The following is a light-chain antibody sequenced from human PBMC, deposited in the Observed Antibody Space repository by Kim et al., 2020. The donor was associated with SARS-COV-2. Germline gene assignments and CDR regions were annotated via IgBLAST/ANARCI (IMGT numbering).Light chain of an antibody. CDR3: QQLNSYPVT. Sequence: ASVGDRVTITCRASQGISSYLAWYQQKPEKAPKLLIYAASTLQSGVPSRFSGSGSGTEFTLTISSLQPEDFATYYCQQLNSYPVTFGQGTKVDIK. V-gene: IGKV1-9*01. CDR2: AAS. CDR1: QGISSY. J-gene: IGKJ1*01.